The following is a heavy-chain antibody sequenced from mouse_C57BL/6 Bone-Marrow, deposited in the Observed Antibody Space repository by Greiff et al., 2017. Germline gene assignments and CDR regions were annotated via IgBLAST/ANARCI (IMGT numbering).Heavy chain of an antibody. Sequence: QVQLQQSGAELVKPGASVKMSCKASGYTFTTYPIEWMKQNHGKSLEWIGNFHPYNDDTKYNEQFKGKATLTVEKSYSTVYLEHSRLTSADSAVYDCAILWYYWYYEVWGTGTTVTVSS. CDR1: GYTFTTYP. V-gene: IGHV1-47*01. D-gene: IGHD2-1*01. J-gene: IGHJ1*03. CDR2: FHPYNDDT. CDR3: AILWYYWYYEV.